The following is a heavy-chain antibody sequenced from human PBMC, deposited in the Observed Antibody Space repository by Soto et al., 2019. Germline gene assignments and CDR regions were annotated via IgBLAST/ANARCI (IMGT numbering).Heavy chain of an antibody. CDR1: GGTFSSYA. J-gene: IGHJ6*02. CDR2: LIPIFGTA. D-gene: IGHD4-4*01. V-gene: IGHV1-69*12. Sequence: QVQLVQSGAEVKKPGSSVKVSCKASGGTFSSYAISWVRQAPGQGLEWMGGLIPIFGTAAYAQKFQGRVTITADESTSTAYMELSSLRSDATAVYYCATNTVVTPGKYYSGMDVSGQGPTVTVSS. CDR3: ATNTVVTPGKYYSGMDV.